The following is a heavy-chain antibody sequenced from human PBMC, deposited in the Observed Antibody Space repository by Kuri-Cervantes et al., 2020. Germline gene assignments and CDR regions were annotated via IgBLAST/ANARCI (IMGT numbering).Heavy chain of an antibody. J-gene: IGHJ4*02. Sequence: SETLSLTCTVSGGSINNYYWGWIRQSPGKGLKWIGNFYYSGSTYYNPSLKSRVTISVDTSKNQFSLKLSSVTAAGTAVYYCARLPANVVLTTPRGFFDYWGQGTLVTVSS. D-gene: IGHD2-15*01. V-gene: IGHV4-39*01. CDR2: FYYSGST. CDR3: ARLPANVVLTTPRGFFDY. CDR1: GGSINNYY.